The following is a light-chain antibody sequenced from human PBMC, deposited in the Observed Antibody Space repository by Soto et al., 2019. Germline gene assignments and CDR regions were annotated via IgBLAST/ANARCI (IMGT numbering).Light chain of an antibody. V-gene: IGKV3-20*01. CDR1: QSVSSSY. CDR3: HQYGSTSPIT. Sequence: EIVLTQSPATLSLSPGERATLSCRASQSVSSSYLAWYQQHPGHDPTLLIYGGSSRATSIPDRCSGSGSGTNFTLPISSRQPQEDSAYYCHQYGSTSPITFGQGTRLEIK. CDR2: GGS. J-gene: IGKJ5*01.